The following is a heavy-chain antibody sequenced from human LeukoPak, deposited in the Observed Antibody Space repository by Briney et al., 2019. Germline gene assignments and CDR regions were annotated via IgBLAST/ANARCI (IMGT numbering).Heavy chain of an antibody. J-gene: IGHJ4*02. Sequence: PSETLSLTCTVSGGSVSSGSYYWSWIRQPPGKGLEWIGYIYYSVSTNYNPSLKSRVTISVDTSKNQFSLKLSSVTAADTAVYYCARFRFGELSAFDYWGQGTLVTVSS. D-gene: IGHD3-10*01. V-gene: IGHV4-61*01. CDR2: IYYSVST. CDR3: ARFRFGELSAFDY. CDR1: GGSVSSGSYY.